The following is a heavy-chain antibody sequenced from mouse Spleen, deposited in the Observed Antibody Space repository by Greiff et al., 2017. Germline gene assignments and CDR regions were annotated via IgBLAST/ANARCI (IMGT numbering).Heavy chain of an antibody. V-gene: IGHV2-2*02. CDR2: IWSGGST. CDR1: GFSLTSYG. D-gene: IGHD2-10*02. Sequence: VHLVESGPGLVQPSQSLSITCTVSGFSLTSYGVHWVRQSPGKGLEWLGVIWSGGSTDYNAAFISRLSISKDNSKSQVFFKMNSLQANDTAIYYCAYGNYFFAYWGQGTLVTVSA. CDR3: AYGNYFFAY. J-gene: IGHJ3*01.